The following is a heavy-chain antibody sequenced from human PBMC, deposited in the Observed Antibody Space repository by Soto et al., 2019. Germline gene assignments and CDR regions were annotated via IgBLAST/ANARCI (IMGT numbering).Heavy chain of an antibody. V-gene: IGHV3-21*01. Sequence: GGSLRLFCAPCRFTFSSYSLNWVRQAPGKGLEWVSSISSSSSYIYYADAVKGRFTISRDNSKNTLYLQMNSLRAADTAVYYCAKNLDSRVVTANLDYWGPGTLVNVSS. J-gene: IGHJ4*02. CDR3: AKNLDSRVVTANLDY. CDR1: RFTFSSYS. CDR2: ISSSSSYI. D-gene: IGHD2-15*01.